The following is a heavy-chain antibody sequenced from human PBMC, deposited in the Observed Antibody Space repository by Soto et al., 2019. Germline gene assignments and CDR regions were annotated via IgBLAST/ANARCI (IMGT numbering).Heavy chain of an antibody. D-gene: IGHD6-13*01. V-gene: IGHV3-33*01. CDR2: IWYDGSNK. CDR3: SRDRVLRGGQPPVRLAF. J-gene: IGHJ4*02. CDR1: GFTFSSYG. Sequence: QVQLVESGGGVVQPGRSLRLSCAASGFTFSSYGMHWARQAPGKGLEWVAVIWYDGSNKYYADSVKGRFTISRDNSKNTLYLQMNSLGAEDTAVYYCSRDRVLRGGQPPVRLAFWGQGTLVTVSS.